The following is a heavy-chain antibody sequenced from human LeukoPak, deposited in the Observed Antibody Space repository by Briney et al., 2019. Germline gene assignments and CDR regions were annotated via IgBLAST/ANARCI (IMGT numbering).Heavy chain of an antibody. CDR3: ARDITAAALDY. D-gene: IGHD6-13*01. CDR2: ISSSSSYI. CDR1: GFTFSSYT. V-gene: IGHV3-21*01. J-gene: IGHJ4*01. Sequence: GGSLRLSCAASGFTFSSYTMNWVRQAPGKGLEWVSSISSSSSYIYYADSLKGRFTISRDSAKNSLYLQMNSLRAEDTAAYYCARDITAAALDYWGHGTLVTVSS.